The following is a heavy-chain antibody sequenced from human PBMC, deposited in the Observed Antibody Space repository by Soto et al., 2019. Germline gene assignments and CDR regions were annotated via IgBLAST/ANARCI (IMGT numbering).Heavy chain of an antibody. Sequence: QVQLVESGGGVVQPGRSLRLSCAASGFAFTSNSMNWVRQAPGKGLEWVALISYDGSNKYYADSVKGRFTISRDNSKNTLYLQMNSLRAEDTAVYYCARDGGYNYGHPLDYWGQGTLVTVSS. D-gene: IGHD5-18*01. J-gene: IGHJ4*02. CDR3: ARDGGYNYGHPLDY. CDR2: ISYDGSNK. V-gene: IGHV3-30-3*01. CDR1: GFAFTSNS.